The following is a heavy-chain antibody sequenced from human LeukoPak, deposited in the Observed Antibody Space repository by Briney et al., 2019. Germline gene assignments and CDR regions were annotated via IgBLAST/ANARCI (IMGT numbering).Heavy chain of an antibody. CDR2: ISYDGSNK. J-gene: IGHJ6*04. Sequence: GGSLRLSCAASGLTFSSYAMHWVRQAPGKGLEWVAVISYDGSNKYYADSVKGRFTISRDNSKNTLYLQMNSLRAEDTAVYYCARGGISWVYYGMDVWGKGTTVTVSS. D-gene: IGHD3-16*02. CDR3: ARGGISWVYYGMDV. CDR1: GLTFSSYA. V-gene: IGHV3-30*04.